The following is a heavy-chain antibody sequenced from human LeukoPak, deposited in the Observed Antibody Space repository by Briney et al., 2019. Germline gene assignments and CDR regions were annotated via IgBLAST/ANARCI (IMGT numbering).Heavy chain of an antibody. V-gene: IGHV1-69*02. CDR2: IIPILGIA. CDR3: PRVDCSGGSCLFDP. J-gene: IGHJ5*02. CDR1: GGTFSSYT. Sequence: SVKVSCKASGGTFSSYTISWVRQAPGQGLEWMGRIIPILGIANYAQKFQGRVTITADKSTSTAYMELSSLRSEDTAVYYCPRVDCSGGSCLFDPWGQGTLVTVSS. D-gene: IGHD2-15*01.